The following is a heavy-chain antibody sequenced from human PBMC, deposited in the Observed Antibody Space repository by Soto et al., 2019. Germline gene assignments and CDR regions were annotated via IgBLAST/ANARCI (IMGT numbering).Heavy chain of an antibody. CDR1: GGSISSYY. J-gene: IGHJ5*02. Sequence: SSETLSLTCTVSGGSISSYYWGWIRQPPGKGLEWIGSIYYSGSTYYNPSLKSRVTMSVDTSNNQFSLKLSSVTAADTAVYYCARQASGYYYGWFDPWGQGTLVTVSS. CDR2: IYYSGST. D-gene: IGHD3-22*01. CDR3: ARQASGYYYGWFDP. V-gene: IGHV4-39*01.